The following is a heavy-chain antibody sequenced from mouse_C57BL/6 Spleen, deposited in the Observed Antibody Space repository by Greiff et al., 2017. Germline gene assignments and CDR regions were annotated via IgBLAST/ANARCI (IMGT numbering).Heavy chain of an antibody. Sequence: VMLVESGAELVKPGASVKISCKASGYAFSSYWMNWVKQRPGKGLEWIGQIYPGDGDTNYNGKFKGKATLTADKSSSTAYMQLSSLTSEDSAVYFCARGDWAYAMDYWGQGTSVTVSS. D-gene: IGHD4-1*01. J-gene: IGHJ4*01. V-gene: IGHV1-80*01. CDR1: GYAFSSYW. CDR2: IYPGDGDT. CDR3: ARGDWAYAMDY.